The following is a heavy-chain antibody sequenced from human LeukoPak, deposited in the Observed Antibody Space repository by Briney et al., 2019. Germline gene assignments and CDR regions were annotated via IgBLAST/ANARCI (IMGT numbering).Heavy chain of an antibody. CDR3: GRDPNGDYVGAFEF. D-gene: IGHD4-17*01. CDR2: SSSGGANT. CDR1: GFTFSEYA. Sequence: GGSLRLSCAASGFTFSEYALVWVRQAPGKGLEWVSASSSGGANTLYADAVKGRFTISRDNSKNTLYLQMDSLRAEDTAVYFCGRDPNGDYVGAFEFWGDGTMVTVSS. V-gene: IGHV3-23*01. J-gene: IGHJ3*01.